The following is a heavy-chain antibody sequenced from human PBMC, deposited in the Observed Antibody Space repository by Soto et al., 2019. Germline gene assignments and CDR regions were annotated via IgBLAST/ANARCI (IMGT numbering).Heavy chain of an antibody. CDR2: IYTSGST. CDR3: ARVRGYSYGYFDY. Sequence: PXGTLYLTCTVSGGSISSYYWSWIRQPSGKGLEWIGRIYTSGSTNYNPSLKSRVTMSVDTSKNQFSLKLSSVTAADTAVYYCARVRGYSYGYFDYWGQGTLVTVSS. J-gene: IGHJ4*02. CDR1: GGSISSYY. V-gene: IGHV4-4*07. D-gene: IGHD5-18*01.